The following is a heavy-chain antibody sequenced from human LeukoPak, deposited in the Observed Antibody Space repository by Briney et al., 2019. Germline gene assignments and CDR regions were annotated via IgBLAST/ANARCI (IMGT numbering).Heavy chain of an antibody. J-gene: IGHJ6*02. D-gene: IGHD1-26*01. CDR2: IYYSGST. CDR3: ARDLGASGMDV. Sequence: PSETLSLTCTVSGGSISSYYWSWIRQPPGKGLEWIGYIYYSGSTYYNSSLKSRVTISVDTSKNQFSLKLSSVTAADTAVYYCARDLGASGMDVWGQGTTVTVSS. CDR1: GGSISSYY. V-gene: IGHV4-59*12.